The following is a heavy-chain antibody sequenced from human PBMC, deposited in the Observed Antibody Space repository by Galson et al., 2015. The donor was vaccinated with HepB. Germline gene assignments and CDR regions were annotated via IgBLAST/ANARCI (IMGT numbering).Heavy chain of an antibody. D-gene: IGHD3-10*01. J-gene: IGHJ6*02. CDR1: GFTFSSYW. CDR3: TRHRTRWFGELAPVYGMDV. CDR2: IKQDGSEK. V-gene: IGHV3-7*03. Sequence: SLRLSCAASGFTFSSYWMSWVRQAPGKGLEWVANIKQDGSEKYYVDSVKGRFTISRDNAKNSLYLQMNSLKTEDTAVYYCTRHRTRWFGELAPVYGMDVWGQGTTVTVSS.